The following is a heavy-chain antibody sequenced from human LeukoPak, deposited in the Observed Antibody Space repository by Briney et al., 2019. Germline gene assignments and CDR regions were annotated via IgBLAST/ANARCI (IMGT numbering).Heavy chain of an antibody. CDR1: GFTFSSYW. V-gene: IGHV3-7*01. D-gene: IGHD3-10*01. Sequence: PGGSLRLSCAASGFTFSSYWMSWVRQAPGKGLEWVANIKQDGSEKFYVDSVKGRFTISRDNAKNSLYLQMNSLRAEDTAVYYYARESYYGSGILYFFDYWGQGTLVTVSS. CDR2: IKQDGSEK. CDR3: ARESYYGSGILYFFDY. J-gene: IGHJ4*02.